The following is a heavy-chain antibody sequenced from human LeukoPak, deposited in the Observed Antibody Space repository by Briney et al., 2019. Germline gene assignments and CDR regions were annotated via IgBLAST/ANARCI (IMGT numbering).Heavy chain of an antibody. V-gene: IGHV4-4*07. Sequence: SETLSLTCTVSGGSISNYYWSWIRQSAGKGPEWIGRIYAGGTANYNPSLKSRVTMSGDTSKNQLSLKLSSVTAADTAVYYCARVELISGSHLIFDYWGQGTLVTVSS. CDR3: ARVELISGSHLIFDY. D-gene: IGHD3-10*01. CDR1: GGSISNYY. J-gene: IGHJ4*02. CDR2: IYAGGTA.